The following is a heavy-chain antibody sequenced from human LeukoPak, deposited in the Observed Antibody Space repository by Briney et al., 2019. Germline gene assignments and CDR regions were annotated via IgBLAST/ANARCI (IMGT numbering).Heavy chain of an antibody. Sequence: PGGSLRLSCAASGFMVSNFAMSWARQAPGKGLEWVSTIYYSGGNTYSADSVKGRFTISRDNAKNTLYLQMNSLRAEDTAVYYCAKDQGQAVVPRRFDYWGQGTLVTVSS. J-gene: IGHJ4*02. D-gene: IGHD2-2*01. CDR3: AKDQGQAVVPRRFDY. V-gene: IGHV3-23*01. CDR2: IYYSGGNT. CDR1: GFMVSNFA.